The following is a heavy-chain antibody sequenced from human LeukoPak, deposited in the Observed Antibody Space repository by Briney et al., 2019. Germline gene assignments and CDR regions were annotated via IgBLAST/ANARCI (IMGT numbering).Heavy chain of an antibody. D-gene: IGHD3-22*01. CDR2: ISSSSSTI. CDR1: GFTFSSYS. J-gene: IGHJ3*02. Sequence: GGSLRLSCAASGFTFSSYSMNWVRQAPGKGLEWVSYISSSSSTIYYADSVKGRFTISRDNAKNSLYLQMNSLRAEDTAVYYCASFYDSSGFGGRHDAFDIWGQGTMVTVSS. V-gene: IGHV3-48*01. CDR3: ASFYDSSGFGGRHDAFDI.